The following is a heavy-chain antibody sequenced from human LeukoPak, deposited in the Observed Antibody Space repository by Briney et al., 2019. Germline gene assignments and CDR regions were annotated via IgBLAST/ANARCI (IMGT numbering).Heavy chain of an antibody. V-gene: IGHV3-43D*03. J-gene: IGHJ6*02. Sequence: GGSLRLSCAASGFIFDDYAMHWVRRAPGKGLEWVSLISWDGGSVHYADSVKSRFTISRDNSKNSLYLQMNRLRAEDTAFYFCARAPLFGTLLMDMWGQGTTVTVSS. CDR3: ARAPLFGTLLMDM. CDR1: GFIFDDYA. CDR2: ISWDGGSV. D-gene: IGHD3-10*01.